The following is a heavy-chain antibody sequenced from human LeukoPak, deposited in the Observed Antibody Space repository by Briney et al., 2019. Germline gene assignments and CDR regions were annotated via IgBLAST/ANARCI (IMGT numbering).Heavy chain of an antibody. CDR1: GGTFSSYA. J-gene: IGHJ4*02. Sequence: SVKVSCKASGGTFSSYAISWVRQAPGQGLEWMGGIIPIFGTANYARKFQGRVTITTDESTSTAYMELSSLRSEDTAVYYCARPLGYCSSTSCLSFDYWGQGTLVTVSS. D-gene: IGHD2-2*01. V-gene: IGHV1-69*05. CDR2: IIPIFGTA. CDR3: ARPLGYCSSTSCLSFDY.